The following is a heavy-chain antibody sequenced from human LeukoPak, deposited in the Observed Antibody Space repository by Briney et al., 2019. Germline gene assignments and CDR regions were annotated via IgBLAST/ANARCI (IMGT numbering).Heavy chain of an antibody. V-gene: IGHV3-21*01. J-gene: IGHJ3*02. CDR3: ATYSGPDKWDASDM. D-gene: IGHD1-26*01. CDR1: GFTFSSYS. Sequence: PGWSLRLSCAASGFTFSSYSMNWVRQAPGKGLEWVSSISSSSSYIYYADSVKGRFTISRDNAKNSLHLQMNSLRAEDTAVYYCATYSGPDKWDASDMWGQGTLVTVSS. CDR2: ISSSSSYI.